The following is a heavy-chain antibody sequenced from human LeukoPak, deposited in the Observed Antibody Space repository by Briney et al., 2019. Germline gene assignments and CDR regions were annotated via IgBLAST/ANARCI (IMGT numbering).Heavy chain of an antibody. Sequence: GGSLRLSCAASGFTFSSYGMHWVRQAPGKGLEWVAVIWYDGSNEYYADSVKGRLTISRDNSKNTLYLQMNSLGAEDTAVYYCARDHDSSGYIDYWGQGTLVTVSS. J-gene: IGHJ4*02. V-gene: IGHV3-33*01. D-gene: IGHD3-22*01. CDR3: ARDHDSSGYIDY. CDR1: GFTFSSYG. CDR2: IWYDGSNE.